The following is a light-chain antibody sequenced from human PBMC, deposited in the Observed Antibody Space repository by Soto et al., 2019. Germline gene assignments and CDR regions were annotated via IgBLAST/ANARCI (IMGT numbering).Light chain of an antibody. Sequence: DIQMTQAPSSLSASVGDRVTITCRARQDISTYLAWYQQKPGKVPKLLISAAYTLQSGVPPRFSGSGSWTDFTLTISSLQPEDVATDYCQKYDNAPLTFGGGTKVDIK. CDR3: QKYDNAPLT. V-gene: IGKV1-27*01. CDR1: QDISTY. J-gene: IGKJ4*01. CDR2: AAY.